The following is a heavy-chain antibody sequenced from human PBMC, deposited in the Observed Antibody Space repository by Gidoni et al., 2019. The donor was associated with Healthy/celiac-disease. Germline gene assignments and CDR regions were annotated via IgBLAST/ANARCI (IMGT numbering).Heavy chain of an antibody. Sequence: QVQLQESGPGLVKPSGTLSLTCAVSGGSISSSNWWSWVRQPPGKGLEWIGEIYHSGSTNYNPSLKSRVTISVDKSKNQFSLKLSSVTAADTAVYYCARELQSSVFGVVTDWFDPWGQGTLVTVSS. CDR2: IYHSGST. CDR1: GGSISSSNW. D-gene: IGHD3-3*01. J-gene: IGHJ5*02. CDR3: ARELQSSVFGVVTDWFDP. V-gene: IGHV4-4*02.